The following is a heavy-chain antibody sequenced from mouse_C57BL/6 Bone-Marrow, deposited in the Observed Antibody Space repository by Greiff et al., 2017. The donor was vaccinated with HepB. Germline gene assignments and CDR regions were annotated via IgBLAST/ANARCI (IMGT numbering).Heavy chain of an antibody. V-gene: IGHV5-2*01. CDR3: ARQGYDYTGAWFAY. CDR2: INSDGGST. J-gene: IGHJ3*01. Sequence: EVQLQESGGGLVQPGESLKLSCESNEYEFPSHDMSWVRKTPEKRLELVAAINSDGGSTYYPDTMERRFIISRDNTKKTLYLQMSSLRSEDTALYYCARQGYDYTGAWFAYWGQGTLVTVSA. CDR1: EYEFPSHD. D-gene: IGHD2-4*01.